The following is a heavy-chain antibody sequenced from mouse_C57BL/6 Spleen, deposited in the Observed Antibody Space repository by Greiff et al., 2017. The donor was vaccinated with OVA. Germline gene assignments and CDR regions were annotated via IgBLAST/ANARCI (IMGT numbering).Heavy chain of an antibody. Sequence: VQLQQPGAELVKPGASVMLSCKASGYTFTSYWMHWVKQRPGRGLEWIGRIDPYSGGTKYNEKFKSKATLTVDKPSSTAYMQLSSLTSEDSAVYYCARGSYGNFSWFAYWGQGTLVTVSA. CDR1: GYTFTSYW. J-gene: IGHJ3*01. CDR3: ARGSYGNFSWFAY. CDR2: IDPYSGGT. D-gene: IGHD2-1*01. V-gene: IGHV1-72*01.